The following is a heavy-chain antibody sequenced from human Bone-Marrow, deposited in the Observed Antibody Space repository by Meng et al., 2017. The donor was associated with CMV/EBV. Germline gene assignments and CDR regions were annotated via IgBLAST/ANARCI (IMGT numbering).Heavy chain of an antibody. Sequence: GSLRLSCAVYGGSFSGYYWSWIRQPPGKGLEWIGEINHSGSTNYNPSLKSRVTISVDTPKNQFSLKLSSVTAADTAVYYCARYSSSNAFDIWGQGTMVTVSS. CDR1: GGSFSGYY. V-gene: IGHV4-34*01. D-gene: IGHD6-6*01. J-gene: IGHJ3*02. CDR2: INHSGST. CDR3: ARYSSSNAFDI.